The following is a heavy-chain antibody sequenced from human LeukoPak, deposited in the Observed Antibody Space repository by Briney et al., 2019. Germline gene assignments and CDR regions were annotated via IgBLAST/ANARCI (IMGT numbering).Heavy chain of an antibody. CDR2: TYYRSQWYS. CDR1: GDSVSRNTVA. J-gene: IGHJ4*02. V-gene: IGHV6-1*01. CDR3: ARYQVSQGRETTPFDY. Sequence: SQTLSLTCAISGDSVSRNTVAWNWIRQSPSRGLEWLGSTYYRSQWYSDYAESVKGRITINPDTSKNQFSLQLNSVTPEDTAVYYCARYQVSQGRETTPFDYWGQGTLVTVSS. D-gene: IGHD1-14*01.